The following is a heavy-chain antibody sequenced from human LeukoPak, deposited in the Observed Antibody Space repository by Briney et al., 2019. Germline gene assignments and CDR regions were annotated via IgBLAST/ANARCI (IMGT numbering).Heavy chain of an antibody. CDR1: GYTFTSYD. V-gene: IGHV1-8*01. Sequence: VAAVKVSCKASGYTFTSYDINWVRQATGQGLECMGWVNPNSRNTGYAQKFQGRVTMTRSTSVGTAYMELSSVRSEDTVVYYCARGNTFSALSSSWYGGQQGFGDYYYYYYMDVWGKGTTVTVSS. D-gene: IGHD6-13*01. CDR2: VNPNSRNT. CDR3: ARGNTFSALSSSWYGGQQGFGDYYYYYYMDV. J-gene: IGHJ6*03.